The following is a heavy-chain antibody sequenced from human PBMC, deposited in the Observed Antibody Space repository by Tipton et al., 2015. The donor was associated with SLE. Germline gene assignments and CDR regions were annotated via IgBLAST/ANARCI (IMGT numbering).Heavy chain of an antibody. J-gene: IGHJ4*02. CDR1: GFTFSSYW. CDR2: IKQDGSER. CDR3: ARPSTTVVPDY. V-gene: IGHV3-7*01. Sequence: SLRLSCAASGFTFSSYWVSWVRQAPGKGLEWVANIKQDGSERYYADSVEGRFAISRDNAKNSLYLQMNSLRAEDTAVYYCARPSTTVVPDYWGRGTLVTVSS. D-gene: IGHD3-10*01.